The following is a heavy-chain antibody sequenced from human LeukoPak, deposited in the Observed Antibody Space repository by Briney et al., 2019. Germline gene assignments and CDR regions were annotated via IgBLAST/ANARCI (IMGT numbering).Heavy chain of an antibody. J-gene: IGHJ4*02. CDR3: ARDKTLYIDY. CDR1: GFTFSSYG. CDR2: IWYDGSNK. V-gene: IGHV3-33*01. D-gene: IGHD3-10*01. Sequence: GGSLRLSCAASGFTFSSYGMHWFRQAPGKGLEWVAVIWYDGSNKYYADSVKGRFTISRDNSKNTLYLQMNGLRAEDTAVYYCARDKTLYIDYWGQGTLVTVSS.